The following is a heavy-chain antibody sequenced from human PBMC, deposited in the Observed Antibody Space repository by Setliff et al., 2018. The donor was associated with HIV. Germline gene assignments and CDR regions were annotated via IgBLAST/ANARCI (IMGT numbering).Heavy chain of an antibody. V-gene: IGHV3-7*03. CDR1: GFTFSSYW. CDR2: IKTDGSEK. D-gene: IGHD3-16*01. Sequence: GGSLRLSCAASGFTFSSYWMSWVRQAPGKGPEWVANIKTDGSEKFYVDSVKGRFTISRDNAKNSLYLQMNSLRAEDTAVYYCAKVFLFGIDVFDIWGQGTMVTVSS. J-gene: IGHJ3*02. CDR3: AKVFLFGIDVFDI.